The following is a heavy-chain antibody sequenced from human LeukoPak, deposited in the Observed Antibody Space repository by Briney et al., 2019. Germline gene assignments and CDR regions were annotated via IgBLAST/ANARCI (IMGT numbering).Heavy chain of an antibody. CDR1: TFTFGNYW. V-gene: IGHV3-7*01. J-gene: IGHJ4*02. CDR2: IKEDGSEE. Sequence: GGSLRLSCAASTFTFGNYWMSWVRQAPGKGLEWVANIKEDGSEEYYVDSVKGRFTISRDNTKNSLYLQMNSLRAEDTAVYYCARDRAAWDYWGQGTLVTVSS. CDR3: ARDRAAWDY. D-gene: IGHD6-13*01.